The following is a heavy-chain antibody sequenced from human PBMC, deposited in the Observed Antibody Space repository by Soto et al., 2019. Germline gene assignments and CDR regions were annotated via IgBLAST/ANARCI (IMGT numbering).Heavy chain of an antibody. V-gene: IGHV4-39*01. D-gene: IGHD6-13*01. Sequence: SETLSLTCTVSGGSISSSSYYWGWIRQPPGKGLEWIGSIYYSGSTYYNPSLKSRVTISVDTSKNQFSLKLSSVTAADTAVYYCARYSSSWYFNYYYGMDVWGQGTTVTVSS. CDR2: IYYSGST. CDR1: GGSISSSSYY. CDR3: ARYSSSWYFNYYYGMDV. J-gene: IGHJ6*02.